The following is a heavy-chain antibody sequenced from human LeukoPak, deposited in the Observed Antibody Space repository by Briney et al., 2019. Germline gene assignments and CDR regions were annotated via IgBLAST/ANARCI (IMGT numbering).Heavy chain of an antibody. Sequence: GGSLRLSCAVSGFTFSGFWMSWSRQAPGKGLEWVASINSDGSEGYYADVVKGRFTISRDNAKNSLYLQINSLRAEDTAVYYCARGPPGGGDCCFDYWGQGTLVTVSS. CDR2: INSDGSEG. CDR1: GFTFSGFW. D-gene: IGHD2-21*02. CDR3: ARGPPGGGDCCFDY. J-gene: IGHJ4*02. V-gene: IGHV3-7*04.